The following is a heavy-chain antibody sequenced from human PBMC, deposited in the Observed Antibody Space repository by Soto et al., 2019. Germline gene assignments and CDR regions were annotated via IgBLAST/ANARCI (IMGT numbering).Heavy chain of an antibody. Sequence: GGSLRLSCAASGFTFSSYSMNWVRQAPGKGLEWVSSISSSSSYIYYADSVKGRFTISRDNAKNSLYLQMNSLRAEDTAVYYCARDRYLDFLSERGGSYYYGMDVWGQGTTVTVSS. D-gene: IGHD3-3*01. CDR2: ISSSSSYI. CDR1: GFTFSSYS. CDR3: ARDRYLDFLSERGGSYYYGMDV. V-gene: IGHV3-21*01. J-gene: IGHJ6*02.